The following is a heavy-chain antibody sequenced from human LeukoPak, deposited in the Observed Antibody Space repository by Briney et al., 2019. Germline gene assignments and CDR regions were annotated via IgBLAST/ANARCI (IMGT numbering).Heavy chain of an antibody. D-gene: IGHD3-3*01. J-gene: IGHJ6*02. CDR1: GYTFTGYY. Sequence: ASVKVSCKASGYTFTGYYMHWVRQAPGQGLEWMGWINPNSGGTNYAQKFQGWVTMTRDTSISTAYMELSRLRSDDTAVYYCARGLDTIFGGYNYYYGMDVWGQGTTVTVSS. V-gene: IGHV1-2*04. CDR2: INPNSGGT. CDR3: ARGLDTIFGGYNYYYGMDV.